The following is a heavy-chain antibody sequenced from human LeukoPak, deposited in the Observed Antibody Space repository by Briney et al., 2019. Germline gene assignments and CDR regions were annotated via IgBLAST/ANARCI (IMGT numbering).Heavy chain of an antibody. CDR2: IYTAGST. V-gene: IGHV3-53*01. CDR1: GFTVSTNY. J-gene: IGHJ3*02. CDR3: I. Sequence: GGSLGLSCAASGFTVSTNYMSWVRQAPGKGLEWVSVIYTAGSTYYADSVKGRFTISRDNSKNTLYLQMNSLRAEDTAVYFDIWGQGTMVTVSS.